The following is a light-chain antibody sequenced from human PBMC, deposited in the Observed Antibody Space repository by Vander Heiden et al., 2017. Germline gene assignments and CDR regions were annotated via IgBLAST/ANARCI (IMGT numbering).Light chain of an antibody. CDR1: SSNIGSNY. J-gene: IGLJ3*02. V-gene: IGLV1-47*01. CDR2: RNN. Sequence: QSVLTQPPSASGTPGQRVTISCSGSSSNIGSNYVYWYQQLPGTAPKLLIYRNNQRPSGVPDRFFGSKSGTSASLAISGLRSEDEADYYCAAWDDSLKVFGGGTKLTVL. CDR3: AAWDDSLKV.